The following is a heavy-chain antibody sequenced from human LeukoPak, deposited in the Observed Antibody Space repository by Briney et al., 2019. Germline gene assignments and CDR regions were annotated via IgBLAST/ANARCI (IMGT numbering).Heavy chain of an antibody. CDR3: AKDRGRGYYYYYMDV. D-gene: IGHD1-26*01. CDR1: GFTFSSYS. CDR2: ISSSSSYI. V-gene: IGHV3-21*01. J-gene: IGHJ6*03. Sequence: PGGSLRLSCAASGFTFSSYSMNWVRQAPGKGLEWVSSISSSSSYIYYADSVKGRFTISRDNSKYTLYLQMNSLRAEDTAVFYCAKDRGRGYYYYYMDVWGKGTTVTVSS.